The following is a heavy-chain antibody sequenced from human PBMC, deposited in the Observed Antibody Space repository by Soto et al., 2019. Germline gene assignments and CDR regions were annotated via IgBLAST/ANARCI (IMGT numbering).Heavy chain of an antibody. D-gene: IGHD1-1*01. CDR1: GGSISSSRYY. CDR2: IHYTGST. Sequence: PSETLSLTCTVSGGSISSSRYYWGWIRQPPGKGLEWIGSIHYTGSTYHNPSLKSRVTISVDTSKNQFSLKLSSVTAADTAVYYCATEHSPDYYGMDVWGQGTTVTVSS. CDR3: ATEHSPDYYGMDV. J-gene: IGHJ6*02. V-gene: IGHV4-39*01.